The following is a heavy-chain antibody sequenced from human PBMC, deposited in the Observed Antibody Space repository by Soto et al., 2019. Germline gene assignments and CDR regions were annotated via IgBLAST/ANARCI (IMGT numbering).Heavy chain of an antibody. Sequence: SETLSLTCAVSGGSISSGGYSWSWIRQPPGKGLEWIGYIYHSGSTYYNPSLKSRVTISVDRYKNQFSLKLSSVTAADTAVYYCASTVTTTTYFDYWGQGTLVTVSS. CDR1: GGSISSGGYS. CDR2: IYHSGST. D-gene: IGHD4-17*01. V-gene: IGHV4-30-2*01. CDR3: ASTVTTTTYFDY. J-gene: IGHJ4*02.